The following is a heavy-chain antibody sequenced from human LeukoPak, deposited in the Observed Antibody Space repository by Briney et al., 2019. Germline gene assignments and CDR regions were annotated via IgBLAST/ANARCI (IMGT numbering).Heavy chain of an antibody. Sequence: ASVKVSCKASGGTSSSYAISWVRQAPGQGLEWMGRIIPIFGTANYAQKFQGRVTITTDESTSTAYMELSSLRSEDTAVYYCARDAQYSSGWRTFDYWGQGTLVTVSS. V-gene: IGHV1-69*05. D-gene: IGHD6-19*01. CDR3: ARDAQYSSGWRTFDY. J-gene: IGHJ4*02. CDR2: IIPIFGTA. CDR1: GGTSSSYA.